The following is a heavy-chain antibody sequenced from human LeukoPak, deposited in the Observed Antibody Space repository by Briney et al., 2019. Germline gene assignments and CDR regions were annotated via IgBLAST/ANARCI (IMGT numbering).Heavy chain of an antibody. J-gene: IGHJ6*02. CDR2: TYYRSKWYN. Sequence: SQTLSLTCALSADSVPSNSAAWHWIRKSPSRGLERLGRTYYRSKWYNDYVIYMISRITINPDTSKNQFFLQLNSVTPEDTAVYYCARRVVPSTDGIILPDIVLMVYAYGTNYYYSGMDVWGQGTTVTVSS. CDR3: ARRVVPSTDGIILPDIVLMVYAYGTNYYYSGMDV. CDR1: ADSVPSNSAA. V-gene: IGHV6-1*01. D-gene: IGHD2-8*01.